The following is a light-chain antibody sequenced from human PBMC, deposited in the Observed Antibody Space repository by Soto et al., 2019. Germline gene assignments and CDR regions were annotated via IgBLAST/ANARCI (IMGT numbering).Light chain of an antibody. V-gene: IGLV2-23*03. CDR3: CSYAGSSTFVV. Sequence: QSALTQPASVSGSPGQSITISCTGTSSDVGSYNLVSWYQQHPGKAPKLMIYEGSKRPSGVSNRFSGSKSGNTASLTISGLQADDEADYYCCSYAGSSTFVVFCGGTQLTV. CDR2: EGS. CDR1: SSDVGSYNL. J-gene: IGLJ2*01.